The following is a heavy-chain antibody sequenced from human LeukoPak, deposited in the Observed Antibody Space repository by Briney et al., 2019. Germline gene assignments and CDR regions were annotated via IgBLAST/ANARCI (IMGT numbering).Heavy chain of an antibody. V-gene: IGHV3-21*01. CDR1: GFTFSSYS. Sequence: GGSLRLSCAASGFTFSSYSMNWVRQAPGKGLEWVSSISSSSSYIYYADSVKGRFTISRDNAKNSLYLQMNSLRAEDTAVYYCARDTDYSSSWCPHYYYGMDVWGQGTTVTVSS. CDR2: ISSSSSYI. CDR3: ARDTDYSSSWCPHYYYGMDV. D-gene: IGHD6-13*01. J-gene: IGHJ6*02.